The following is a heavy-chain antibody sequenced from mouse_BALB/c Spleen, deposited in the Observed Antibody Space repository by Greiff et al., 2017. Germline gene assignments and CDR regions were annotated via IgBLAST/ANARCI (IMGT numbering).Heavy chain of an antibody. CDR2: IYPGDGDT. Sequence: VKLQESGLELVKPGASVKISCKASGYAFSSSWMNWVKQRPGQGLEWIGRIYPGDGDTNYNGKFKGKATLTADKSSSTAYMQLSSLTSVDSAVYFCARSYDYGEDYWGQGTTLTVSS. J-gene: IGHJ2*01. V-gene: IGHV1-82*01. CDR1: GYAFSSSW. D-gene: IGHD2-4*01. CDR3: ARSYDYGEDY.